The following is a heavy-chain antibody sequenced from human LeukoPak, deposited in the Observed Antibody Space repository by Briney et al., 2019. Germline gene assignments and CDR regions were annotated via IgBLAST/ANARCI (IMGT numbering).Heavy chain of an antibody. D-gene: IGHD5-24*01. CDR1: GGSVSSSSYY. CDR3: ARAPRRSGYNSKLHQIEFFDY. V-gene: IGHV4-39*07. J-gene: IGHJ4*02. Sequence: PSETLSLTCTVSGGSVSSSSYYWGWIRQPPGKGLEWIGIMYYSGTTYYNPSLKSRVTISVDTSKNQFSLKLSSVTAADTAVYYCARAPRRSGYNSKLHQIEFFDYWGQGTLVTVSS. CDR2: MYYSGTT.